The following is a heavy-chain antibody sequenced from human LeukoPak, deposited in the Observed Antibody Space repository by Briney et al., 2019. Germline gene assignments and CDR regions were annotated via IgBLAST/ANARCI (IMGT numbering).Heavy chain of an antibody. CDR3: AMRPELEYYFGY. V-gene: IGHV1-2*02. D-gene: IGHD3-10*01. J-gene: IGHJ4*02. CDR2: INPNSGGT. CDR1: GYTFTGYY. Sequence: ASVKVSCKASGYTFTGYYMHWVRQAPGQGLEWMGWINPNSGGTNYAQKFQGRVTMTRDTSISTAYMELSRLRSDDTAVYYCAMRPELEYYFGYWGQGTLVTVSS.